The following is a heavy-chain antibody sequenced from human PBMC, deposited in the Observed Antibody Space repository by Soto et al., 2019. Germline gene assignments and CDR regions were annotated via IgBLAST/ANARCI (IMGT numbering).Heavy chain of an antibody. CDR1: GYTFTSYG. D-gene: IGHD2-2*01. V-gene: IGHV1-18*01. CDR2: INADNGNT. J-gene: IGHJ5*02. Sequence: GASVKVSCKASGYTFTSYGISWVRQAPGQGLEWMGWINADNGNTKYSQKFQGRVTITRDTSASTAYMELSSLGSEDTAVYYCASAPGYCSSTSCYVRWFDPWGQGTLVTVSS. CDR3: ASAPGYCSSTSCYVRWFDP.